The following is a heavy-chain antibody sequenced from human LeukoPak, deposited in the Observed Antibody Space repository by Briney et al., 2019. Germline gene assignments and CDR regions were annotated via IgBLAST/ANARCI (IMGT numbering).Heavy chain of an antibody. Sequence: PSETLSLTCAVYGGSFSGYYWSWIRQPPGKGLEWIGEINHSGSTNYNPSLKSRVTISVDTSKKQFSLKLSSVTATDTAVYYCARQLYSSGSYYAPMDVWGKGTTVTISS. CDR2: INHSGST. J-gene: IGHJ6*03. CDR1: GGSFSGYY. CDR3: ARQLYSSGSYYAPMDV. V-gene: IGHV4-34*01. D-gene: IGHD3-10*01.